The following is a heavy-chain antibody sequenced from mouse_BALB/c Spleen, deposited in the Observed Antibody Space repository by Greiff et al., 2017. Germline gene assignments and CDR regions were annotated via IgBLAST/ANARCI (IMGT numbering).Heavy chain of an antibody. D-gene: IGHD4-1*01. CDR2: ISSGGSYT. J-gene: IGHJ3*01. V-gene: IGHV5-9-4*01. Sequence: EVHLVESGGGLVKPGGSLKLSCAASGFTFSSYAMSWVRQSPEKRLEWVAEISSGGSYTYYPDTVTGRFTISRDNAKNTLYLEMSSLRSEDTAMYYCARDLGRSFAYWGQGTLVTVSA. CDR3: ARDLGRSFAY. CDR1: GFTFSSYA.